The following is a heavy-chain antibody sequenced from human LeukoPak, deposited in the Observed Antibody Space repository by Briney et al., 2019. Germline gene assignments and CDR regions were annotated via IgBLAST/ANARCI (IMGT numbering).Heavy chain of an antibody. V-gene: IGHV3-33*01. J-gene: IGHJ4*02. CDR2: IWYDGSNK. Sequence: GGSLRLSCAASGFTFSSYGMPWVRQAPGKGLEWVAVIWYDGSNKYYADSVKGRFTISRDNSKNTLYLQMNSLRAEDTAVYYCARDGLQWLVPDEISGVVFFDYWGQGTLVTVSS. D-gene: IGHD6-19*01. CDR1: GFTFSSYG. CDR3: ARDGLQWLVPDEISGVVFFDY.